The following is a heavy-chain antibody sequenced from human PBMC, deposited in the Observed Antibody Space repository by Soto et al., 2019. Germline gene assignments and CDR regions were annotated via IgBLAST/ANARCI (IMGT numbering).Heavy chain of an antibody. V-gene: IGHV4-59*08. D-gene: IGHD6-19*01. CDR3: ASHGYRTAWYGSWDL. Sequence: QVQLQESGPGLVKPSETLSLTCTVSGGSIISNYWSWIRQPPGKGLEWIGYIYYTGTTKYNPSLHSRVTMXXDXSXXQFSLKLTSVTAADTAKYFCASHGYRTAWYGSWDLWGQGTLVTVYS. CDR2: IYYTGTT. CDR1: GGSIISNY. J-gene: IGHJ4*02.